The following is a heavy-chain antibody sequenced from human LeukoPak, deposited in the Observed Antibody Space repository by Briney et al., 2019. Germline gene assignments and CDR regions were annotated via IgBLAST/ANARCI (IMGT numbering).Heavy chain of an antibody. CDR1: GYTFTSYY. V-gene: IGHV1-46*01. CDR3: ARAPFGSGSYLYYYYGMDV. J-gene: IGHJ6*02. D-gene: IGHD3-10*01. CDR2: INPSGGST. Sequence: ASVKVSCKASGYTFTSYYMHWVRQAPGQGLEWMGIINPSGGSTSYAQKFQGRVTMTRDTSTSTVYMELSSLRSEDTAVYYCARAPFGSGSYLYYYYGMDVWGQGTTVTVSS.